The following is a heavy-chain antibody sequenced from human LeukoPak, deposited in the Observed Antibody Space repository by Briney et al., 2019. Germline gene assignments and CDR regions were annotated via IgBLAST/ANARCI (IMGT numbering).Heavy chain of an antibody. D-gene: IGHD3-22*01. CDR2: ISAYNGNT. Sequence: ASVKVSCKASGGTFSSYAISWVRQAPGQGLEWMGWISAYNGNTNYAQKLQGRVTMTTDTSTSTAYMELRSLRSDDTAVYYCAREEYYYDSSGYLVGIGGDYWGQGTLVTVSS. CDR1: GGTFSSYA. V-gene: IGHV1-18*01. J-gene: IGHJ4*02. CDR3: AREEYYYDSSGYLVGIGGDY.